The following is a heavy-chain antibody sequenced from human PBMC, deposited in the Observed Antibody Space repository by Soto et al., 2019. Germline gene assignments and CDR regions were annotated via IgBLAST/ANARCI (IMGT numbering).Heavy chain of an antibody. V-gene: IGHV3-23*01. CDR2: ISSSSGST. CDR3: AKQPLKVPLRFDY. CDR1: GFTFSTYA. J-gene: IGHJ4*02. D-gene: IGHD6-25*01. Sequence: EVQLLESGGGLVQPGGSLRLSCAASGFTFSTYAMAWVRQAPGKGLEWLSSISSSSGSTFYADSVKGRFTISRDNSENTLSLQMNSLRAEDTAVYYCAKQPLKVPLRFDYWGQGTLVTVSS.